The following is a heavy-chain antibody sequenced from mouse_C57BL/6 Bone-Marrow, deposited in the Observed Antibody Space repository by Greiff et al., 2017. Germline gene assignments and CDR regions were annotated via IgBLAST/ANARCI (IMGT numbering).Heavy chain of an antibody. Sequence: QVQLQQSGAELARPGASVKLSSKASGYTFTSSALRRVKQRIGQGLARIGEIHPRSGNTYYNEKFKGKGTLTADKSSSTASMELRRLTSEDSAVYFCARFHYYSGSSYDEYWGQGTTLTGAS. D-gene: IGHD1-1*01. CDR2: IHPRSGNT. V-gene: IGHV1-81*01. J-gene: IGHJ2*01. CDR1: GYTFTSSA. CDR3: ARFHYYSGSSYDEY.